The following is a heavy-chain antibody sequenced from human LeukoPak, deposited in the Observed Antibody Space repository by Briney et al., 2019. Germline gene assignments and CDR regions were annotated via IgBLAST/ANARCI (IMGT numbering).Heavy chain of an antibody. CDR1: GFTFSSYA. CDR2: IKHSGST. V-gene: IGHV4-34*01. CDR3: ARGVRGRSPSGPRFDY. D-gene: IGHD1-26*01. J-gene: IGHJ4*02. Sequence: GSLRLSCAASGFTFSSYAMSWIRQPPGKGLEWIGEIKHSGSTNYNPSLKSRVTISVDTSKNQFSLKLSSVTAADTAAYYCARGVRGRSPSGPRFDYWGQGTLVTVSS.